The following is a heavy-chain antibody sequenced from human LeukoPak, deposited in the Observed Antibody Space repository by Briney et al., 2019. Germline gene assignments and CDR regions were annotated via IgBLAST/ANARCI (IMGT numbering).Heavy chain of an antibody. J-gene: IGHJ3*02. CDR2: VYYDGNN. CDR1: GGSMSTYY. V-gene: IGHV4-59*01. D-gene: IGHD5-24*01. Sequence: ASENLSLTRTVSGGSMSTYYWSWIRPPPGKVLEWIGYVYYDGNNDYNPSLKSRVTTSIDTSKKQFSLKLTSVTAADTAVYYCARVKDDNNYDRAFDIWGQGTMVTVSS. CDR3: ARVKDDNNYDRAFDI.